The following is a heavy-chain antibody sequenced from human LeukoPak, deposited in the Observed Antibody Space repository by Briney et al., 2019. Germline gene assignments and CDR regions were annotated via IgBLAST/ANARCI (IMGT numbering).Heavy chain of an antibody. J-gene: IGHJ6*03. D-gene: IGHD2-15*01. Sequence: IPSETLSLTCTASGGSISSYYWSWIRQPAGKGVEWIGRIYTSGSTNYNPSLKSRVTMSVDTSKNQVSLEVSSVTAADTAVYCCARDSRAAYMGVWGKGTTVIV. CDR3: ARDSRAAYMGV. V-gene: IGHV4-4*07. CDR1: GGSISSYY. CDR2: IYTSGST.